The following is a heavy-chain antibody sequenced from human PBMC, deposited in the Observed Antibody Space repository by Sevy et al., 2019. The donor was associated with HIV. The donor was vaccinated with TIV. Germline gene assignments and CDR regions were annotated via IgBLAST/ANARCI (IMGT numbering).Heavy chain of an antibody. J-gene: IGHJ6*02. CDR3: ARGSPYSSGQTYYYYGMDV. D-gene: IGHD6-19*01. CDR1: GYTFTSYG. Sequence: ASVKVYCKASGYTFTSYGICWVRQAPGQGLEWMGWISAYNGNTNYAQKLQGRVTMTTDTSTSTAYMELRSLRSDDTAVYCCARGSPYSSGQTYYYYGMDVWGQGTTVTVSS. V-gene: IGHV1-18*01. CDR2: ISAYNGNT.